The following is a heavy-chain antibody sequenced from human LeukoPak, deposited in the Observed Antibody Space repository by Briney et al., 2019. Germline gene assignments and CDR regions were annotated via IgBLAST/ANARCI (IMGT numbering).Heavy chain of an antibody. CDR3: AKSGPSDAFDI. V-gene: IGHV3-23*01. Sequence: GGSLRLSCAGSGFNLSSYAMGWVRQAPGKGLEWVSSISWSGGSTYYADSVKGRFPISRDNSKNTVYLQMNSLRAEDTAVYYCAKSGPSDAFDIWGQGTMVTVSS. CDR2: ISWSGGST. J-gene: IGHJ3*02. CDR1: GFNLSSYA.